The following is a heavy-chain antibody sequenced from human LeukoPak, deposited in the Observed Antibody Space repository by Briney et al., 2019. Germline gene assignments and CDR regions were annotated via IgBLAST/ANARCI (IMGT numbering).Heavy chain of an antibody. J-gene: IGHJ4*02. Sequence: GGSLRLSCAASGFTFSSYAMSWVRQAPGKGLEWVSAISGSGGSTYYADSVKGRFTISRDNSKNTLYLQINSLRAEDTAVYYCASGRYSSSWYHHFDYWGQGTLVTVSS. V-gene: IGHV3-23*01. CDR3: ASGRYSSSWYHHFDY. D-gene: IGHD6-13*01. CDR1: GFTFSSYA. CDR2: ISGSGGST.